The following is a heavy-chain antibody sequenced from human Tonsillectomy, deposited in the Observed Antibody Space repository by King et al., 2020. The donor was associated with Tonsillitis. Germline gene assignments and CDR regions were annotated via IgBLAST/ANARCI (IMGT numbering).Heavy chain of an antibody. CDR1: GDSIDSYY. J-gene: IGHJ4*02. D-gene: IGHD3-9*01. Sequence: VQLQESGPGLVKPSETLSLTCTVSGDSIDSYYWSWIRQPPGEGLEWIGYISYSGIANYNPSLKSRGTISLDSSKNQFSLKLSSVTAADTAVYYCASTHYDILTGYDTYFDYWGQGTLVTVSS. CDR2: ISYSGIA. CDR3: ASTHYDILTGYDTYFDY. V-gene: IGHV4-59*01.